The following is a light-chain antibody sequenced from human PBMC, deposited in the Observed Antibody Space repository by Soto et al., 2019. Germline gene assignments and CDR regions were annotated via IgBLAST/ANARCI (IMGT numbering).Light chain of an antibody. CDR2: DAS. Sequence: DIQMTQSPSTLSASVGDRVTITCRASQSISSWLAWYQQKPGKAPKLLIYDASSLESGVPSRFSGSGSGTEFTLTISSLKPDDVATYYCQQSNSYLLTFGGGTKVEIK. CDR3: QQSNSYLLT. CDR1: QSISSW. J-gene: IGKJ4*01. V-gene: IGKV1-5*01.